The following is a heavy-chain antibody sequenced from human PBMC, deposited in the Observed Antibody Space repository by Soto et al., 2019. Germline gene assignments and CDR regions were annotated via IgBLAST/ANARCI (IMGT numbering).Heavy chain of an antibody. J-gene: IGHJ6*03. D-gene: IGHD6-6*01. Sequence: QVQLQESGPGLVKPSETLSLTCTVSGGSISSYYWSWIRQPPGKGLEWIGYIYYSGSTNYNPSLTGRATLSVNTSKNQFSLKLSSVTAADTAGYYCGRRIAARGGGGYYYYYMDVWGKGTTVTVSS. CDR2: IYYSGST. V-gene: IGHV4-59*08. CDR3: GRRIAARGGGGYYYYYMDV. CDR1: GGSISSYY.